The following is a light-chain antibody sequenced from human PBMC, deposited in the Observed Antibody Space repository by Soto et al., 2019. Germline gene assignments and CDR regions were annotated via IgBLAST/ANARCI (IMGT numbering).Light chain of an antibody. Sequence: EIVLTQSPATLSLSPGERATLSCRASQSISSSYLAWYQQKPGQAPRPLICGASSRASGIPGRFSGSGSGTDFTLIISRLEPEDFAVYCCQHYGTSATWTFGQGTKVEIK. CDR1: QSISSSY. V-gene: IGKV3-20*01. CDR2: GAS. CDR3: QHYGTSATWT. J-gene: IGKJ1*01.